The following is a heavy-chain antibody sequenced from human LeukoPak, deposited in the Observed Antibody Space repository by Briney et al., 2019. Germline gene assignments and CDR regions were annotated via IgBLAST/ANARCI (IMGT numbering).Heavy chain of an antibody. CDR2: LSGSGGST. CDR3: AKDRGYSYGHRNWFDP. CDR1: GVTFSNYA. V-gene: IGHV3-23*01. D-gene: IGHD5-18*01. J-gene: IGHJ5*02. Sequence: GGSLRLSCVAPGVTFSNYAMSGVREPPGKGLEWGSALSGSGGSTYYAEYVKGRFTISRDNTKNTLYLQISSLRAEDTAVYYCAKDRGYSYGHRNWFDPWGQGTLVTVSS.